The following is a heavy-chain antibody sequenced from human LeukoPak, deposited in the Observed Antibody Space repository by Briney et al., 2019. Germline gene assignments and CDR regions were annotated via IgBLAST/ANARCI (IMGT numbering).Heavy chain of an antibody. CDR1: GGSISSDGYY. V-gene: IGHV4-31*03. Sequence: SETLSLTCTVSGGSISSDGYYWSWVRQPPGKGLEWIGHMFYSGSTYYSPSLMNRITISVDTSKNQFSLKLSSVTAADTAVYYCARDTPAATPGYYGMDVWGQGTTVTVSS. D-gene: IGHD6-13*01. CDR2: MFYSGST. J-gene: IGHJ6*02. CDR3: ARDTPAATPGYYGMDV.